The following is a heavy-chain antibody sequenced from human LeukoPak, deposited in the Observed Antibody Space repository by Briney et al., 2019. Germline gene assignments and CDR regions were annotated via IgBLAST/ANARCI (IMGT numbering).Heavy chain of an antibody. V-gene: IGHV6-1*01. D-gene: IGHD3-22*01. CDR1: GDSVSSNSTA. J-gene: IGHJ1*01. CDR3: AQADSTGYFYFQH. CDR2: TYYRSEWYN. Sequence: SQTLSLTCAISGDSVSSNSTAWNWIRQSPSRGLEWLGRTYYRSEWYNDYAVSVKSRININPDTSKNQFSLQLNSVTPEDTAVYYCAQADSTGYFYFQHWGQGTLVTVSS.